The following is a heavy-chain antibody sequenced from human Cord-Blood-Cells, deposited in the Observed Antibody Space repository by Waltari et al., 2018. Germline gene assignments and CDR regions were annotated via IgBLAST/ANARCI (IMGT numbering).Heavy chain of an antibody. CDR1: GGSFSGYY. Sequence: QVQLQQWGAGLLKPSETLSLTCAVYGGSFSGYYWSWIRQPPGKGLEWIGEINQSGSTNYNPALKSRVTIAVDTSKNQVSLKLSAVTAADTAVYYCAGPRGDEDAFDIWGQGTMVTVSS. V-gene: IGHV4-34*01. CDR3: AGPRGDEDAFDI. D-gene: IGHD3-10*01. J-gene: IGHJ3*02. CDR2: INQSGST.